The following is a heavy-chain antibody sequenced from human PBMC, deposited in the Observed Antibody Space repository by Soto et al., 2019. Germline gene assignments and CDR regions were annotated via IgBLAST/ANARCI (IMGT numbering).Heavy chain of an antibody. CDR2: IYYSGST. J-gene: IGHJ4*02. V-gene: IGHV4-61*01. Sequence: QVQLHESGPGLVKPSETLSLTCTVSGGSVSSGSYYWSWIRQPPGKGLEWIGYIYYSGSTNYNPSLKSRVTISVDTSKNQFSLKLSSVTAADTAVYYCARLNYYDSSGEADWGQGTLVTVSS. CDR3: ARLNYYDSSGEAD. CDR1: GGSVSSGSYY. D-gene: IGHD3-22*01.